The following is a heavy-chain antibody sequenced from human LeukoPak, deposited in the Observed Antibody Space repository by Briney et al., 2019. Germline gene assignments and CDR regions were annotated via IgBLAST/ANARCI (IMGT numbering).Heavy chain of an antibody. D-gene: IGHD5-12*01. CDR1: GFTFSNYA. CDR2: ISNSGGST. J-gene: IGHJ4*02. V-gene: IGHV3-23*01. Sequence: GGSLRLSCATSGFTFSNYALSWVRQAPGKGLEWVSAISNSGGSTYYADSGKRRFTISRDNSKNTLYLQMNSLRAEDTAVYYCAKDRLDSGYDFSYYFDYWGQGTLVTVSS. CDR3: AKDRLDSGYDFSYYFDY.